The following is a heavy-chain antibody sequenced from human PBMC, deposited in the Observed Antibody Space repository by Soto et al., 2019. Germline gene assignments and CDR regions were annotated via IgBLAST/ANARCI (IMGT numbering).Heavy chain of an antibody. CDR2: ISYDGSNK. Sequence: PGGSLRLSCAASGFTFSSYGMHWVRQAPGKGLEWVAVISYDGSNKYYADSVKGRFTISRDNSKNTLYLQMNSLRAEDTAVYYCARLHLRFLEWLSNGYGMDVWGQGTTVTVSS. D-gene: IGHD3-3*01. CDR1: GFTFSSYG. V-gene: IGHV3-30*03. CDR3: ARLHLRFLEWLSNGYGMDV. J-gene: IGHJ6*02.